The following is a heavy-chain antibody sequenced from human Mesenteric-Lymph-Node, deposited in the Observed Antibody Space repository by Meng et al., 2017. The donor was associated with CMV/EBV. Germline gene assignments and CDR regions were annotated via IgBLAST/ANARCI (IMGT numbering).Heavy chain of an antibody. CDR2: IYYSGST. V-gene: IGHV4-30-4*08. J-gene: IGHJ4*02. D-gene: IGHD1-26*01. CDR1: GGSISGGDYY. Sequence: SETLSLTCTVSGGSISGGDYYWSWIRQPPGKGLEWIGYIYYSGSTYYNPSLKSRVTISVDTSKNQFSLKLSSVTAADTAVYYCARDLGVGATTMFDYWGQGTLVTVSS. CDR3: ARDLGVGATTMFDY.